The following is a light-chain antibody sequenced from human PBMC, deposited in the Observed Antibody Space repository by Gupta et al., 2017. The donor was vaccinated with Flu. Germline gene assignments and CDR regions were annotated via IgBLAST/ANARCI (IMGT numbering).Light chain of an antibody. CDR1: QGISNR. CDR2: AAS. Sequence: DTQMTQSPSSVSASVGDRVTFTCRASQGISNRLAWYQQQPGKAPKFLIYAASSVQSGVPPRFSGSGSGTDFSLTISNLQPEDAANYYCQQSESYPRTFGEGTKVEIK. J-gene: IGKJ4*02. V-gene: IGKV1-12*01. CDR3: QQSESYPRT.